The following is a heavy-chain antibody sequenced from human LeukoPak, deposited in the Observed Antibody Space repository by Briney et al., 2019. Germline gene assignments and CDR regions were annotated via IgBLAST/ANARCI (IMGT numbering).Heavy chain of an antibody. CDR2: LYYSGTT. Sequence: SETLSLTCTVSGDSVSSGSYYWSWIRQPPGKGLEWIGYLYYSGTTNYNPSFKSRVTISVDTSKNQFSLNLTSVTAADTAVYYSASQYSGGNSGFDYWGQGTLVTVSS. D-gene: IGHD4-23*01. CDR1: GDSVSSGSYY. J-gene: IGHJ4*02. V-gene: IGHV4-61*01. CDR3: ASQYSGGNSGFDY.